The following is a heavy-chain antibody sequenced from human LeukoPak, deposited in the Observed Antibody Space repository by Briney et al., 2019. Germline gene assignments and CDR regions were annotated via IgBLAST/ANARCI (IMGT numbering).Heavy chain of an antibody. CDR2: IYYSGTT. CDR1: GGSISSYY. J-gene: IGHJ4*02. CDR3: VRSSTYHLFDD. D-gene: IGHD2-15*01. V-gene: IGHV4-59*08. Sequence: PSETLSLTCTVSGGSISSYYWTWIRQPPGKGLEWIGYIYYSGTTNYNPSLKSRVTMSADTSKNQFSLKLSSVTAADTAVYYCVRSSTYHLFDDWGQGTLVTVSS.